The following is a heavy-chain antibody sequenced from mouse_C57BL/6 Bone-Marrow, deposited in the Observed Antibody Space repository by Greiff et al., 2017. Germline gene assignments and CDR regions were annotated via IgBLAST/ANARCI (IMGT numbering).Heavy chain of an antibody. V-gene: IGHV5-6*01. CDR1: GFTFSSYG. Sequence: DVQLVESGGDLVKPGGSLKLSCAASGFTFSSYGMSWVRQTPDKRLEWVATISSGGSYTYYPDSVKGRFTISRDNAKNTLYLQMSSLKSEDTATYYCARWLYAMDYWGQGTSVTVSS. CDR3: ARWLYAMDY. J-gene: IGHJ4*01. CDR2: ISSGGSYT.